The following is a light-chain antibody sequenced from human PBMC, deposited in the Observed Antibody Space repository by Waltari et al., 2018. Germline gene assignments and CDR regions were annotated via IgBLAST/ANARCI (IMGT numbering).Light chain of an antibody. CDR3: QQYYAFPWT. Sequence: AIRVTQSPSSLSASTGDSVTITCRASQDIRTYLGWYQQKPGKAPKLLLYAVSTLQSGVPSRFSGSGSGTDFALHIQNLQSEDFATYFCQQYYAFPWTFGQGTRVEV. CDR1: QDIRTY. V-gene: IGKV1-8*01. J-gene: IGKJ1*01. CDR2: AVS.